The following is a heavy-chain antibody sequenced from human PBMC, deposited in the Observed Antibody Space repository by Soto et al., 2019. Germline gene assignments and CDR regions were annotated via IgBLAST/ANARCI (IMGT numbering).Heavy chain of an antibody. Sequence: GGSLRLSCAASGLTFSSYGMHWVRQAPGKGLEWVAVISYDGSNKNYADSVKGRFTISRDNSKNTLYLQMNSLRDEDTAVYYCAKDSYYHDTSGYYTFDSWGQGTLVTVSS. CDR1: GLTFSSYG. V-gene: IGHV3-30*18. CDR3: AKDSYYHDTSGYYTFDS. J-gene: IGHJ4*02. CDR2: ISYDGSNK. D-gene: IGHD3-22*01.